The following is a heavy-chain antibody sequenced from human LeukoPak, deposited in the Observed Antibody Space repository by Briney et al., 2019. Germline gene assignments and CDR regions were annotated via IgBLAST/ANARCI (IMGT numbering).Heavy chain of an antibody. CDR3: ARAPIPNPYNWFDP. J-gene: IGHJ5*02. V-gene: IGHV4-30-4*02. CDR1: GGSISSGDYY. CDR2: IYYSGST. Sequence: SETLSLTCTVSGGSISSGDYYWSWIRQPPGKGLEWIGYIYYSGSTYYNPSLKSRVTISVDTSKNQFSLKLSSVTAADTAVYYCARAPIPNPYNWFDPWGQGTLVTVSS. D-gene: IGHD2-2*01.